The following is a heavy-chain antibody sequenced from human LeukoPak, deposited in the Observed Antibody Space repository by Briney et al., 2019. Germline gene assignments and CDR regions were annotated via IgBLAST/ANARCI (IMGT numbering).Heavy chain of an antibody. Sequence: ASVKVSCKASGYTFTGYYMHWVRQAPGQGLEWMGWINPNSGGTNYAQKFQGRVTMTRDTSISTAYMELSRLRSDDTAVYYCARVARYYDSSGYPKTYAFDIWGQGTMVTVSS. J-gene: IGHJ3*02. CDR2: INPNSGGT. CDR3: ARVARYYDSSGYPKTYAFDI. V-gene: IGHV1-2*02. CDR1: GYTFTGYY. D-gene: IGHD3-22*01.